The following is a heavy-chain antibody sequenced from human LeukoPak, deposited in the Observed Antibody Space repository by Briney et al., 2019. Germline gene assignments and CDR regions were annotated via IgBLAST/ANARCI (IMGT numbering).Heavy chain of an antibody. CDR2: IKSKTDGETT. V-gene: IGHV3-15*01. D-gene: IGHD1-26*01. J-gene: IGHJ6*02. CDR1: GFTFTDAW. CDR3: TTGKRGWDYFYYSGMDV. Sequence: GGSLRLSCAASGFTFTDAWMTWVRQAPGKGLQWVGRIKSKTDGETTDYTAPVKGRFTVSRDDSKNALYRQMNSLKTENTAVYYCTTGKRGWDYFYYSGMDVWGQGTTVTVSS.